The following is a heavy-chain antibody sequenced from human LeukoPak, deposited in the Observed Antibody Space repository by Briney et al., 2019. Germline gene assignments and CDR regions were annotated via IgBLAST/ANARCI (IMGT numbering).Heavy chain of an antibody. D-gene: IGHD6-6*01. V-gene: IGHV4-30-4*01. Sequence: SETLSLTCTDSGGSISSGDYYWSWIRQPPGKGLEWIGYIYYSGSTYYNPSLKSRVTISVDTSKNQFSLKLSSVTAADTAVYYCARALTYSSSGGSWFDPWGQGTLVTVSS. CDR3: ARALTYSSSGGSWFDP. CDR2: IYYSGST. CDR1: GGSISSGDYY. J-gene: IGHJ5*02.